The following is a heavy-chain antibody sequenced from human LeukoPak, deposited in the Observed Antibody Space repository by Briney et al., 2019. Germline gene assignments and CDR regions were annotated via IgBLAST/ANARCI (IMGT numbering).Heavy chain of an antibody. Sequence: SETLSLTCTVSGGSISSGGYYWSWIRQPPGKGLEWIGEINHSGSTNYNPSLKSRVTISVDTSKNQFSLKLSSVTAADTAVYYCATYDFWSGFQPWGQGTLVTVSS. CDR1: GGSISSGGYY. J-gene: IGHJ4*02. CDR2: INHSGST. CDR3: ATYDFWSGFQP. V-gene: IGHV4-39*07. D-gene: IGHD3-3*01.